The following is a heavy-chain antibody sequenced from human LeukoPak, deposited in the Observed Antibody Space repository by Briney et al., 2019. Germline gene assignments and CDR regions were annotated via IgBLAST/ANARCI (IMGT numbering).Heavy chain of an antibody. J-gene: IGHJ5*02. CDR1: GFTFSSYG. V-gene: IGHV3-33*06. D-gene: IGHD6-6*01. Sequence: PGGSLRLSCAASGFTFSSYGMHWVRQAPGKGLEWVAVIWYDGSNKYYADSVKGRFTISRDNPKNTLYLQMNSLRAGDTAVYYCAKGDYIRSPWFDPWGQGTLVTVSS. CDR3: AKGDYIRSPWFDP. CDR2: IWYDGSNK.